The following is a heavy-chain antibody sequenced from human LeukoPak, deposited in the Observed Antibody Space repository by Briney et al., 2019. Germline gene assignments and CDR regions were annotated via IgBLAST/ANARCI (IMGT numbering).Heavy chain of an antibody. J-gene: IGHJ4*02. V-gene: IGHV4-39*01. CDR1: GGSISSSSYS. CDR3: ARRTSGWYFDY. D-gene: IGHD6-19*01. CDR2: IYYSGST. Sequence: SETLSLTCTVSGGSISSSSYSWGWIRQPPGKGLEWIGSIYYSGSTYYNPSLKSRVTISVDTSKNQFSLKLSSVTAADTAVYYCARRTSGWYFDYWGQGTLVTVSS.